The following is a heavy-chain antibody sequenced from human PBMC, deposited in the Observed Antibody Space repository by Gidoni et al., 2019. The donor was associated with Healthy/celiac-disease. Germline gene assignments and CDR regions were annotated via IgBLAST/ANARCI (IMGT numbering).Heavy chain of an antibody. CDR2: IYTSGST. V-gene: IGHV4-61*02. CDR1: GGSISSGSYY. J-gene: IGHJ6*02. D-gene: IGHD3-3*01. CDR3: HGEPPPIFGVVLYGMDV. Sequence: VQLQESGPGLVKPSQTLSLTCTVSGGSISSGSYYWSWIRQPAGKGLEWIGRIYTSGSTNYNPSLKSRVTISVDTSKNQFSLKLSSVTAADTAVYYCHGEPPPIFGVVLYGMDVWGQGTTVTVSS.